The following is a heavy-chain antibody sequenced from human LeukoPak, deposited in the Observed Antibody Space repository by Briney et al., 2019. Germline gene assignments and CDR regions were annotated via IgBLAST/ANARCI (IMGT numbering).Heavy chain of an antibody. J-gene: IGHJ5*02. Sequence: LEWIGRIYTSGSTNYNPSLKSRVTMSVDTSKNQFSLKLSSVTAADTAVYYCARDLSWFDPWGQGTLVTVSS. V-gene: IGHV4-4*07. CDR3: ARDLSWFDP. CDR2: IYTSGST.